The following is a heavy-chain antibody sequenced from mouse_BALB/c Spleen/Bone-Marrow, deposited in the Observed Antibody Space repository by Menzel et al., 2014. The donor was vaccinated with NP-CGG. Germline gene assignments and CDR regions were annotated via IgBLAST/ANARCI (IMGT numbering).Heavy chain of an antibody. V-gene: IGHV3-8*02. J-gene: IGHJ4*01. D-gene: IGHD5-1*01. Sequence: VQLQQPGPSLVKPSQTLSLPCSVTGDSITSGYWNWIRKFPGNKLEYMGYISYSGSTYYNPSLKSRISITRDTSKNQYYLQLNSVTTEDTATYYCAREKVPYYYAMDYWGQGTSVTVSS. CDR2: ISYSGST. CDR1: GDSITSGY. CDR3: AREKVPYYYAMDY.